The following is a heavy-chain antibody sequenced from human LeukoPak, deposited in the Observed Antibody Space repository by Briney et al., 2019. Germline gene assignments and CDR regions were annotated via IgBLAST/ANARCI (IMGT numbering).Heavy chain of an antibody. V-gene: IGHV3-66*01. J-gene: IGHJ4*02. CDR2: IYSGGST. CDR1: GFTVSSNY. Sequence: PGGSLRLSCAASGFTVSSNYMSWVRQAPGKGLEWVSVIYSGGSTYYADSVMGRFTISRDNSKNTLYLQMNSLRAEDTAVYYCAAITMVRGWVFDYWGQGTLVTVSS. D-gene: IGHD3-10*01. CDR3: AAITMVRGWVFDY.